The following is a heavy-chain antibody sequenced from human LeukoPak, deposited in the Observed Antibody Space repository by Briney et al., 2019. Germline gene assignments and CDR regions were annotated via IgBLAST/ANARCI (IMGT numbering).Heavy chain of an antibody. D-gene: IGHD5-18*01. V-gene: IGHV3-11*06. CDR1: GFIFSDYY. J-gene: IGHJ4*02. Sequence: GGSLRLSCAASGFIFSDYYMSWIRQAPGKGLEWISYISSSSSYTNYVGSVKGRFTISRDNAKNSLYLEMNSLRDEDTAVYYCARVHRGYSYGRLDYWGQGTLVTVSS. CDR2: ISSSSSYT. CDR3: ARVHRGYSYGRLDY.